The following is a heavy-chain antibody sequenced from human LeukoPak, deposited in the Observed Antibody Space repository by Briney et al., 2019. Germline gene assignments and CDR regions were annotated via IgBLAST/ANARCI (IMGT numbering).Heavy chain of an antibody. CDR1: GFTFSSYW. CDR3: ARDEDSAYGSGSYLS. D-gene: IGHD3-10*01. V-gene: IGHV3-7*01. Sequence: GGSLRLSCAASGFTFSSYWMTWVRQAPGKGLEWVANTKQDGSEKYYVDSVKGRFTIFRDNAKNSLYLQMNSLRAEDTAVYYCARDEDSAYGSGSYLSWGQGTLVTVSS. J-gene: IGHJ5*02. CDR2: TKQDGSEK.